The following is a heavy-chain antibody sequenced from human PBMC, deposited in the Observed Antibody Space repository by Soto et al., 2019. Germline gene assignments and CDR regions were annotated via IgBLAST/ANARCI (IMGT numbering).Heavy chain of an antibody. J-gene: IGHJ3*02. CDR3: ASGFYDSRGYSEAFDI. CDR1: GGSISGDH. D-gene: IGHD3-22*01. CDR2: VSSSGST. Sequence: SETLCLTCTVSGGSISGDHWNWIRQPPGKGLEWIAYVSSSGSTKYNPSLKSRVTISIDTTKNQFSLRLSSVTAADTAVYYCASGFYDSRGYSEAFDIWGQGTKVTVSS. V-gene: IGHV4-59*01.